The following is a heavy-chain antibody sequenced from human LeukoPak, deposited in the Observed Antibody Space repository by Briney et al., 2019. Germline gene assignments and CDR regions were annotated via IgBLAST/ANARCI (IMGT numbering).Heavy chain of an antibody. V-gene: IGHV1-18*01. J-gene: IGHJ4*02. Sequence: GASVKVSCKASGYTFTSYGISWVRQAPGQGLEWMGWTSAYNGNTNYAQKLQGRVTMTTDTSTSTAYMELRSLRSDDTAVYYCARHYYGSGSHYEDYWGQGTLVTVSS. CDR2: TSAYNGNT. D-gene: IGHD3-10*01. CDR3: ARHYYGSGSHYEDY. CDR1: GYTFTSYG.